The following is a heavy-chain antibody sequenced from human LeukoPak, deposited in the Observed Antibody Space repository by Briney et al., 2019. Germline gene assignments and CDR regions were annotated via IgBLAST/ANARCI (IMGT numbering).Heavy chain of an antibody. D-gene: IGHD2-15*01. CDR2: ISGSGGST. Sequence: GGSLRLSCAASGFTFSSYAMSWVRQAPGKGLEWVSAISGSGGSTYYADSVKGLFTISRDNSKNTLYLQMNSLRAEDTAVYYCAKGSTKAYCSGGSCYRSIHYYMDVWGKGTTVTVSS. J-gene: IGHJ6*03. V-gene: IGHV3-23*01. CDR3: AKGSTKAYCSGGSCYRSIHYYMDV. CDR1: GFTFSSYA.